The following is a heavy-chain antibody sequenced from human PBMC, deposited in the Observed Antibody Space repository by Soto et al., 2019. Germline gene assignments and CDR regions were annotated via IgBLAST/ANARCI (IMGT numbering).Heavy chain of an antibody. D-gene: IGHD3-10*01. CDR3: ARGRASGSYYLLDY. CDR2: INPNSGNI. Sequence: EASVKVSCKASGDTFTTYDINWVRQATGHGLEWMGWINPNSGNIGYAQRFQGRVTMTRDTAIRTAYMEVSSLRSDDTAVYYCARGRASGSYYLLDYWGQGPLVTVSS. J-gene: IGHJ4*02. CDR1: GDTFTTYD. V-gene: IGHV1-8*01.